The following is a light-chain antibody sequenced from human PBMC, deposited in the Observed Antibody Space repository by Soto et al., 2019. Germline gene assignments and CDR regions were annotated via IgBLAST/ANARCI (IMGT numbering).Light chain of an antibody. J-gene: IGKJ2*01. CDR3: QQYDRFPYT. Sequence: DIQMTQSPSTLSASVGDTVTITCRASQSISNWLAWYQQKPGQAPKLLIHKASTLESGGPSRFSGSGSGTEFTLTSSSLQPDEFATFYCQQYDRFPYTFGQGTKLEIK. CDR2: KAS. V-gene: IGKV1-5*03. CDR1: QSISNW.